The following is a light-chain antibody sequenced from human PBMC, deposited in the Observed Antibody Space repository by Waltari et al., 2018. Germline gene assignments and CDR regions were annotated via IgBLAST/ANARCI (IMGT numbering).Light chain of an antibody. CDR1: SSTIGSNT. CDR3: AAWDDSLNGYVV. J-gene: IGLJ2*01. Sequence: QSVLTQPPSASGTPGQRVTISCSGRSSTIGSNTVNSYQQLPGTAPKLLSYSNNQRPSGVPDRFSGSKSGTSASRAISGLQYEDEADYYCAAWDDSLNGYVVFGGGTKLTVL. V-gene: IGLV1-44*01. CDR2: SNN.